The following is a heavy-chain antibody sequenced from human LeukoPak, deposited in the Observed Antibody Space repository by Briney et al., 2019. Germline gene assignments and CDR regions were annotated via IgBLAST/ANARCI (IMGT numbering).Heavy chain of an antibody. D-gene: IGHD7-27*01. CDR1: GFTFSSSN. CDR2: IDSSSSPI. CDR3: ARDNWGLDY. Sequence: GGSLRLSCAASGFTFSSSNMNWVRQAPGKGLEWVSYIDSSSSPIYYTDSVKGRFTIPRDNAKNSLYLQMNSLRAEDTAVYYCARDNWGLDYWGQGTLVTVSS. V-gene: IGHV3-48*01. J-gene: IGHJ4*02.